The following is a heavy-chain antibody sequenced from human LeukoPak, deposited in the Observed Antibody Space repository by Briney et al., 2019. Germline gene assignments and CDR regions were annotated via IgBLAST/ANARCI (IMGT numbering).Heavy chain of an antibody. J-gene: IGHJ4*02. CDR1: GFTFVDYG. D-gene: IGHD2-15*01. CDR2: ISWNSGSI. Sequence: GGSLRHSCAATGFTFVDYGMHWVRQAPGKGLEWVSVISWNSGSIGYADSVEGRFTISRDNAKNSLYLQMNSLRAEDTALYYCAKAGRGNDDYFDYWGQGTLVTVSS. V-gene: IGHV3-9*01. CDR3: AKAGRGNDDYFDY.